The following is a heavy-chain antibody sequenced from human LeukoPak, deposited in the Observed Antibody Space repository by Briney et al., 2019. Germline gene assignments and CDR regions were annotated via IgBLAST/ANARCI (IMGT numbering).Heavy chain of an antibody. CDR3: ARRGDTSVSYSFDY. D-gene: IGHD6-19*01. CDR2: VYYSGST. J-gene: IGHJ4*02. V-gene: IGHV4-59*08. Sequence: SETLSLTCTVPGDSISSHYWSWIRQPPGKGLEWIGYVYYSGSTNFNPSLKSRVTMSVDTSKNQFSLKLNYVTAADTAVYYCARRGDTSVSYSFDYWGQGIPVTVSS. CDR1: GDSISSHY.